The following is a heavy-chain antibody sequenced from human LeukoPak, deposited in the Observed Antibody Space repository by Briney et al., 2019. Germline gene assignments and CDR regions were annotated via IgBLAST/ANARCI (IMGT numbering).Heavy chain of an antibody. CDR2: IYSGGST. Sequence: GGSLRLSCAASGFTVSSNYMSWVRQAPGKGLEWVSIIYSGGSTYYADSVKGRFTISRDNSKTTLYLQMNSLRAEDTAVYYCEKDNRYSSGWSFFDYWGQGTLVTVSS. J-gene: IGHJ4*02. D-gene: IGHD6-19*01. CDR1: GFTVSSNY. V-gene: IGHV3-66*01. CDR3: EKDNRYSSGWSFFDY.